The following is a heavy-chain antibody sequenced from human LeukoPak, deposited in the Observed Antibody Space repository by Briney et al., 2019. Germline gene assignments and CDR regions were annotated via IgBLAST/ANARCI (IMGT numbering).Heavy chain of an antibody. D-gene: IGHD1-1*01. V-gene: IGHV4-61*01. J-gene: IGHJ4*02. CDR1: GGSFTSGSSY. CDR2: IHYSGRT. Sequence: SETLSLTCAVSGGSFTSGSSYWTWIRQPPGKGLEWIGYIHYSGRTKINPSLKSGVTISIDTSKKQFYLKLSPVTAADTAVYNCATSTGTVFRGRVYDFWGQGTLVAVSS. CDR3: ATSTGTVFRGRVYDF.